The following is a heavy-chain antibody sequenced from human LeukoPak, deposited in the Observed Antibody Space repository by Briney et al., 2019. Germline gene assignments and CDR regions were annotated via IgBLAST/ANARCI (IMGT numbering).Heavy chain of an antibody. D-gene: IGHD4-11*01. Sequence: PSETLSLTCTVSGGSISSNNCFWAWIRQPPGKGLEWIATIHYTGTTYYNPSLKSRVTISVDTSKNQFSLKLSSVTAADTAVYYCASPYSNYVFDYWGQGTLVTVSS. V-gene: IGHV4-39*07. J-gene: IGHJ4*02. CDR1: GGSISSNNCF. CDR3: ASPYSNYVFDY. CDR2: IHYTGTT.